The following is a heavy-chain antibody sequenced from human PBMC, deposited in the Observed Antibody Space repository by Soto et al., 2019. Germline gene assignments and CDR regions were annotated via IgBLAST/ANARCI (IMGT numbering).Heavy chain of an antibody. Sequence: HPWGSLRLSCTASGFTFGDYAMNWFRQAPGKGLEWVGFIRTKGYGGTTEYAASVNGRFTISRDDSKSIAYLQMNSLKTEDTAVYYCTGNYFESSGYHYYFAYWGQGALVTVSS. J-gene: IGHJ4*02. CDR3: TGNYFESSGYHYYFAY. CDR2: IRTKGYGGTT. CDR1: GFTFGDYA. V-gene: IGHV3-49*03. D-gene: IGHD3-22*01.